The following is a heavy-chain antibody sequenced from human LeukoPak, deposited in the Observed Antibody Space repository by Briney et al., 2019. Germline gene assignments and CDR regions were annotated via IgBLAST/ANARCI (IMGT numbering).Heavy chain of an antibody. CDR1: GFTFSDYA. V-gene: IGHV3-21*01. CDR3: ARIFRYQLVDYYALDV. CDR2: ISSRSTYI. D-gene: IGHD2-2*01. Sequence: GGSLRLSCAASGFTFSDYAMDWVRQAPGKGLEWVSAISSRSTYIYYADSVKGRFTISRDNAKNSVSLQMNSLRAEDTAVYYCARIFRYQLVDYYALDVWGQGTTVTVS. J-gene: IGHJ6*02.